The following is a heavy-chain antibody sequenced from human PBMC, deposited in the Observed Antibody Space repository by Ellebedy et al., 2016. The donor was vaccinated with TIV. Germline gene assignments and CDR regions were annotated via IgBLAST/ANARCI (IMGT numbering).Heavy chain of an antibody. D-gene: IGHD3-3*01. CDR1: GYSFTSYW. CDR3: ARANYDFWSGYLFEYAY. CDR2: IYPGDSDT. J-gene: IGHJ4*02. V-gene: IGHV5-51*01. Sequence: GESLKISXTGSGYSFTSYWIGWVRQMPGKGLEWMGIIYPGDSDTRYSPSFQGQVTISADKSISTAYLQWSSLKASDTAMYYCARANYDFWSGYLFEYAYWGQGTLVTVSS.